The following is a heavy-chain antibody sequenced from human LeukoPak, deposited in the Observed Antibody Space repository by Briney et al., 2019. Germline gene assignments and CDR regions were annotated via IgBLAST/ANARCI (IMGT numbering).Heavy chain of an antibody. Sequence: GGSLRLSCAASGFTVSSNYMSWVRQAPGKGLEWVSVIYSGGSTYYADPVKGRFTISRDNSKNTLYLQMNSLRAEDTAVYYCAGLWFGESTNWFDPWGQGTLVTVSS. CDR3: AGLWFGESTNWFDP. D-gene: IGHD3-10*01. CDR2: IYSGGST. V-gene: IGHV3-66*01. CDR1: GFTVSSNY. J-gene: IGHJ5*02.